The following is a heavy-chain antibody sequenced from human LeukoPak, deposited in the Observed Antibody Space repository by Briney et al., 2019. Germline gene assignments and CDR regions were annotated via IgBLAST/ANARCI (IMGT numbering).Heavy chain of an antibody. CDR1: GYTFTSYY. V-gene: IGHV1-46*01. D-gene: IGHD6-6*01. CDR3: ASGPIAASYDY. CDR2: IDPSGGST. J-gene: IGHJ4*02. Sequence: ASVKVSCKASGYTFTSYYMHWVRQAPGQGLEWMGIIDPSGGSTSYAQKFQGRVTMTRDMSTSTVYMELSSLRSEDMAVYYCASGPIAASYDYWGQGTPVTVSS.